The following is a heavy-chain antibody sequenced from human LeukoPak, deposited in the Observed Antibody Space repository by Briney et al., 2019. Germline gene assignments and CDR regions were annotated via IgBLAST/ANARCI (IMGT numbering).Heavy chain of an antibody. CDR2: ISGDGKTI. CDR1: GFSFGDFA. D-gene: IGHD5-12*01. Sequence: GGSLRLSCAASGFSFGDFATHWVRQVPEKGLEWVSAISGDGKTIYQADSVKGRFTISRDNSKNSLFLQMNSLRIEDTALYYCVKAPRGGYEFDYWGQGTLVTVSS. CDR3: VKAPRGGYEFDY. J-gene: IGHJ4*02. V-gene: IGHV3-43*02.